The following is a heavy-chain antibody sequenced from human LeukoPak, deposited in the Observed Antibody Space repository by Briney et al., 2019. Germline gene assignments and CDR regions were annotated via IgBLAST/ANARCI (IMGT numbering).Heavy chain of an antibody. CDR2: INHSGST. J-gene: IGHJ5*02. V-gene: IGHV4-34*01. Sequence: SETLSLTCAVYGGSFSGYYWSWIRQPPGKGLEWIGEINHSGSTNYNPSLKSRVTISVDTSKNQFSLKLSSVTAADTAVYYCARDEGYPVLGFNTSSPWFDPWGQGTLVTVSS. CDR3: ARDEGYPVLGFNTSSPWFDP. D-gene: IGHD2-8*01. CDR1: GGSFSGYY.